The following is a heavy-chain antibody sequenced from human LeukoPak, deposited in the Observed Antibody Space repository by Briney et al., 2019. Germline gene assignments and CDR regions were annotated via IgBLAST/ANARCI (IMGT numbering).Heavy chain of an antibody. CDR3: AKDQFSDTAMVKDY. CDR1: GFTFSSYA. J-gene: IGHJ4*02. Sequence: GGSLRLYCAASGFTFSSYAMSWVRQAPGKGLEWVSAISGSGGSTYYADSVKGRFTISRDNSKNTLYLQMNSLRAEDTAVYYCAKDQFSDTAMVKDYWGQGTLVTVSS. CDR2: ISGSGGST. V-gene: IGHV3-23*01. D-gene: IGHD5-18*01.